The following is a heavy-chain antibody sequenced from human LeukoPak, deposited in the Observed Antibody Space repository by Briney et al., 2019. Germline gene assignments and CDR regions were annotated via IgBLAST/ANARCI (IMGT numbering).Heavy chain of an antibody. CDR2: IYYSGST. Sequence: SETLSLTCTVSGGSISSSSYYWGWIRQPPGKGLEWIGSIYYSGSTYYNPSLKSRVTISVDTSKNQFSLKLSSVTAADTAVYYCARGKSYYGSGSPNDYWGQGTLVTVSS. CDR3: ARGKSYYGSGSPNDY. CDR1: GGSISSSSYY. D-gene: IGHD3-10*01. V-gene: IGHV4-39*07. J-gene: IGHJ4*02.